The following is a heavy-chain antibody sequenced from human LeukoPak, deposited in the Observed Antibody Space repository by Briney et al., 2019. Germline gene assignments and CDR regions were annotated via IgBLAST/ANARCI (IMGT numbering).Heavy chain of an antibody. D-gene: IGHD6-25*01. Sequence: GDSLKISCKASGYRFTSYWIGLVRQMSGKGLEWMGVIHPGEYERRYSPSFEGQVTISADRSISTAYMQWSSLKASDTAMYYCARRTDSGWKWFDPWGQGTLVTVSS. J-gene: IGHJ5*02. CDR1: GYRFTSYW. V-gene: IGHV5-51*01. CDR3: ARRTDSGWKWFDP. CDR2: IHPGEYER.